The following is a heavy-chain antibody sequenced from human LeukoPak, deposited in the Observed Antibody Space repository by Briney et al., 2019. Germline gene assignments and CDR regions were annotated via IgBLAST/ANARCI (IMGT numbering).Heavy chain of an antibody. Sequence: GGSLRLSCAASGFTFSRYAVHWVRQAPGKGLEWVAVTSFDGRNRYYADSVKGRFTISRDNSKNTLYLQMNSLRAEDTAVYYCARGSEYNYAFTGRERTKSRLDYWGQGTLVTVSS. CDR3: ARGSEYNYAFTGRERTKSRLDY. CDR1: GFTFSRYA. D-gene: IGHD3-16*01. CDR2: TSFDGRNR. V-gene: IGHV3-30*04. J-gene: IGHJ4*02.